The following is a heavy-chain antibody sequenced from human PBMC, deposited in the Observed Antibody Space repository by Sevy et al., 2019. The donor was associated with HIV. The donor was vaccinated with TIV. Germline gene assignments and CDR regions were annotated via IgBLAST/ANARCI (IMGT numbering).Heavy chain of an antibody. CDR3: ARGLRTAYSSPRGAGDYYYGMDV. CDR1: GGTFSSYA. Sequence: ASVKVSCKASGGTFSSYAISWVRQAPGQGLEWMGGIIPIFGTANYAQKFQGRVTITADESTSTAYMELSSLRSEDTAVYYCARGLRTAYSSPRGAGDYYYGMDVWGQGTTVTVSS. V-gene: IGHV1-69*13. D-gene: IGHD6-13*01. J-gene: IGHJ6*02. CDR2: IIPIFGTA.